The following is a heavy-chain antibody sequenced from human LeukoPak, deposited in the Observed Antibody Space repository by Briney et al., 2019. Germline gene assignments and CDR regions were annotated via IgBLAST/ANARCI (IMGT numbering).Heavy chain of an antibody. CDR2: IRYDGSNK. CDR3: AKTSSTSCCY. D-gene: IGHD2-2*01. CDR1: GFTFGSYS. Sequence: GGSLRLSCAASGFTFGSYSMNWVRQAPGKGLEWVAFIRYDGSNKYYADSVKGRFTISRDNSKNTLYLQMNSLRAEDTAVYYCAKTSSTSCCYWGQGTLVTVSS. V-gene: IGHV3-30*02. J-gene: IGHJ4*02.